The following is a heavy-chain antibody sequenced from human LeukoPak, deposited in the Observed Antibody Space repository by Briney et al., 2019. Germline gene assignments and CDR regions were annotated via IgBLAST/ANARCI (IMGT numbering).Heavy chain of an antibody. J-gene: IGHJ4*02. CDR1: GFTFSSYE. Sequence: PGGSLRLSCAASGFTFSSYEMNWVRQAPGKGLEWVSYISSSGSTIYYADSVKGRFTISRDNAKNSLYLQMNSLRAEDTAVYYCAREGSRRGWVAAGDYWGQGTLVTVSS. CDR3: AREGSRRGWVAAGDY. D-gene: IGHD6-13*01. V-gene: IGHV3-48*03. CDR2: ISSSGSTI.